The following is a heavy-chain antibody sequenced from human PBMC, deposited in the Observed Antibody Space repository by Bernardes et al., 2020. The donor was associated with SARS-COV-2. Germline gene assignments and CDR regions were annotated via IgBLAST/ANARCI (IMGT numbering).Heavy chain of an antibody. J-gene: IGHJ5*02. V-gene: IGHV3-9*01. CDR3: AKDAMYADFVTAWFDP. Sequence: GGSLRLSRVASGFNFDDFAMHWVRQAPGKGLEWVAGIGWSSSTKGYADSVQGRFSISRDNARNTLTLHMSSLRPDDTALYFCAKDAMYADFVTAWFDPWGQGTLVTVSS. D-gene: IGHD4-17*01. CDR2: IGWSSSTK. CDR1: GFNFDDFA.